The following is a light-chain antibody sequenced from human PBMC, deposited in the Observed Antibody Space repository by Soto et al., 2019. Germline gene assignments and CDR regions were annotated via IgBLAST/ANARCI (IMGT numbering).Light chain of an antibody. Sequence: DIQMTQSPSSLSASVGDRVTITCRTSQSINTYLNWYQQKPGKAPKLLIYGASSLQSGVPLRFSGSGPGTDFTLTITTLQPEDFATYYCQESYSFLWGTCGQGTKVAIK. CDR2: GAS. CDR1: QSINTY. J-gene: IGKJ1*01. CDR3: QESYSFLWGT. V-gene: IGKV1-39*01.